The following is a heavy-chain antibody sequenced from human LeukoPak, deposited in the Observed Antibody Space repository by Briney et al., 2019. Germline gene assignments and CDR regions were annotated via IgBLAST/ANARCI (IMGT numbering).Heavy chain of an antibody. D-gene: IGHD3-22*01. CDR2: ISFDGSNK. J-gene: IGHJ4*02. CDR3: ARDEGVYDSSGQFDY. Sequence: WVRQAPGKGLEWVAVISFDGSNKYYADSVKGRFTISRDNSKNTLFLQMNSLRAEDTAVYYCARDEGVYDSSGQFDYWGQGTLVTVSS. V-gene: IGHV3-30*04.